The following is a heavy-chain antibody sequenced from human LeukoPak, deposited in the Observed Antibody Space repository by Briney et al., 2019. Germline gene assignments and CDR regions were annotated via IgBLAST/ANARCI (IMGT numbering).Heavy chain of an antibody. D-gene: IGHD3-3*01. CDR1: GGSPSSSNYY. CDR2: IHYSGNT. V-gene: IGHV4-39*01. CDR3: ARLGAGPTYYDFWSGYSSFYFDY. Sequence: SETLSLTCTVSGGSPSSSNYYWGWIRQPPGKGLEWIGSIHYSGNTYYNPSLKSRVTISVDTSKNQFSLKLSSVTAADTAVYYCARLGAGPTYYDFWSGYSSFYFDYWGQGTLVTVSS. J-gene: IGHJ4*02.